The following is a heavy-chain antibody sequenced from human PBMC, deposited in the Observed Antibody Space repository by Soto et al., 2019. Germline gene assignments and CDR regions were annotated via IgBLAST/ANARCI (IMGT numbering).Heavy chain of an antibody. J-gene: IGHJ5*02. V-gene: IGHV3-23*01. Sequence: EVQLFESGGGLVRPGGSLRLSCAASGFTFDNYAMSWVRQAPGKGLEWVSAISGGGGSTYYADSVKGRFTISRDNSKNTLYLQMNSLRADDTAIYYCAKDEGNYRANWFDPWGQGTLVTVSS. CDR3: AKDEGNYRANWFDP. D-gene: IGHD3-10*01. CDR1: GFTFDNYA. CDR2: ISGGGGST.